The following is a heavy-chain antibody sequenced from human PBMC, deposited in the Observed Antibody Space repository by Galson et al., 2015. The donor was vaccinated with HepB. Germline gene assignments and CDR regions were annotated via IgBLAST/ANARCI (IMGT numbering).Heavy chain of an antibody. J-gene: IGHJ6*02. D-gene: IGHD6-13*01. CDR2: INPSGGST. CDR1: GYTFTSYY. V-gene: IGHV1-46*01. CDR3: ARDSYSSSWYVSGLYYYYYGMDV. Sequence: SVKVSCKASGYTFTSYYMHWVRQAPGQGLEWVGIINPSGGSTSYAQKFQGRVTMTRDTSTSTVYMELSSLRSEDTAVYYCARDSYSSSWYVSGLYYYYYGMDVWGQGTTVTVSS.